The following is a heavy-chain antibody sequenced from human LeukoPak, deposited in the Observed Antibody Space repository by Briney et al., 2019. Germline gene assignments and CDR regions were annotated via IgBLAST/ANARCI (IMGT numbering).Heavy chain of an antibody. Sequence: GGSLRLSCAASGFTFDDYAMHWVRQAPGKGLEWVSGISWNSGSIGYADSVKGRFTISRDNAKNSLYLQMNSLRAEDTALYYCAKVNRGSYDTYYFDYWGRGTLVTVSS. V-gene: IGHV3-9*01. D-gene: IGHD1-26*01. J-gene: IGHJ4*02. CDR2: ISWNSGSI. CDR3: AKVNRGSYDTYYFDY. CDR1: GFTFDDYA.